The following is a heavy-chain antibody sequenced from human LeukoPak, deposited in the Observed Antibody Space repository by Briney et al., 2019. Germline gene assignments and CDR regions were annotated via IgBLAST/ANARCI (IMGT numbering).Heavy chain of an antibody. Sequence: PGGSLRLFCGASGFTFTNYGMHWVRQAPGKGLVWVAMISYDGNTKYYADSVKGRFTISRDNSKNTLSLQMNSLRAEDTAVYFCARDPSLRVTLDYWGQGTRVTVSS. J-gene: IGHJ4*02. CDR1: GFTFTNYG. D-gene: IGHD5/OR15-5a*01. CDR3: ARDPSLRVTLDY. V-gene: IGHV3-33*01. CDR2: ISYDGNTK.